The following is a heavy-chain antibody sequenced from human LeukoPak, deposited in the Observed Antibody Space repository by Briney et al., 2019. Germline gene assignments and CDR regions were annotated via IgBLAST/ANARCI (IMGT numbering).Heavy chain of an antibody. CDR2: IIPIFGTA. J-gene: IGHJ6*03. CDR1: GYIFTGYY. V-gene: IGHV1-69*06. Sequence: ASVKVSCKASGYIFTGYYMHWVRQAPGQGLEWMGGIIPIFGTANYAQKFQGRVTITADKSTSTAYMELSSLRAEDTAVYYCARDSVVVAATIYYYMDVWGKGTTVTVSS. D-gene: IGHD2-15*01. CDR3: ARDSVVVAATIYYYMDV.